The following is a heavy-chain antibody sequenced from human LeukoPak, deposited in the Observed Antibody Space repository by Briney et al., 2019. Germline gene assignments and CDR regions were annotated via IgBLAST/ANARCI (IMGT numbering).Heavy chain of an antibody. V-gene: IGHV1-18*01. Sequence: ASVKVSCKASGYTFTTYGISWVRQAPGQGLEWMGWISGYNDSAKYAQKLQGRVTMTTDTSTSTAYMELRSLRSDDTAVYYCARPAAGGTFDYWGQGTLVTVSS. CDR1: GYTFTTYG. CDR2: ISGYNDSA. J-gene: IGHJ4*02. CDR3: ARPAAGGTFDY. D-gene: IGHD6-13*01.